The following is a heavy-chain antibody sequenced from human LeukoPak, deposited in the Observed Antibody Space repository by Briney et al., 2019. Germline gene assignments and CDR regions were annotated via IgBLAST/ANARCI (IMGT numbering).Heavy chain of an antibody. CDR1: GSTFSSYA. V-gene: IGHV3-30-3*01. Sequence: RGSLRLASAASGSTFSSYAMHCVRQAPGKGLEWVAFISYDGSNKYYADSVKGRFTICRDNSKNTLYLQMNSLRAEDTAVYCCARVPEDPTFATLNYWGQGTLVTVSS. CDR3: ARVPEDPTFATLNY. D-gene: IGHD4-17*01. J-gene: IGHJ4*02. CDR2: ISYDGSNK.